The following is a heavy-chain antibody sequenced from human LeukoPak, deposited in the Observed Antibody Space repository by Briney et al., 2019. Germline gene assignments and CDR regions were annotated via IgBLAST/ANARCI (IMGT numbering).Heavy chain of an antibody. J-gene: IGHJ6*04. Sequence: GGSLRLSCAASGFSFSSYEMNWVRQAPGEGLEWVSYISSSGSTIYYADSVKGRFTISRDNAKNSLYLQMNSLRAEDTAVYYCAELGITMIGGVWGKGTTVTISS. CDR3: AELGITMIGGV. CDR2: ISSSGSTI. V-gene: IGHV3-48*03. D-gene: IGHD3-10*02. CDR1: GFSFSSYE.